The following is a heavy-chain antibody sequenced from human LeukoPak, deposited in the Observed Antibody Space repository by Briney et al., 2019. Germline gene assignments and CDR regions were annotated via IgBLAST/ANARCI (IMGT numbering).Heavy chain of an antibody. J-gene: IGHJ5*02. CDR1: GGSINSYF. D-gene: IGHD3-10*01. CDR3: ARDVAGGYFSDSGSNCGWFDP. CDR2: IYYSGST. V-gene: IGHV4-59*01. Sequence: PSETLSLTCTVPGGSINSYFWSWIRQPPGKGLERIGYIYYSGSTNYNPSLKSRVSMSLDTSKNQFSLKLSSVTAADTAIYYCARDVAGGYFSDSGSNCGWFDPWGQGTLVTVSS.